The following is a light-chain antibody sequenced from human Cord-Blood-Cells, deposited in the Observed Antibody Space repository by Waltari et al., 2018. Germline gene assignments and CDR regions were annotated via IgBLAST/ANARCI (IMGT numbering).Light chain of an antibody. CDR2: SNK. CDR1: SSNIGSNT. CDR3: AAWDDSLNGLV. Sequence: QSVLTQPPSASGTPGQRVTISCSGSSSNIGSNTVNWYQQLPGTAPKLLIYSNKQRPSGVPDRFCGSKSGTSASLAISGLQSEDEAEYYCAAWDDSLNGLVFGGGTKLTVL. J-gene: IGLJ2*01. V-gene: IGLV1-44*01.